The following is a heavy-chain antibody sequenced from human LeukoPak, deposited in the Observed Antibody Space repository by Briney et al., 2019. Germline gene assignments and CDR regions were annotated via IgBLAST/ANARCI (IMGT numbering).Heavy chain of an antibody. CDR3: ARALGSGDFDY. CDR1: GFIFSNYW. CDR2: IKQDGSEK. Sequence: GGSLRLSCAASGFIFSNYWMSWVRQAPGKGLEWVANIKQDGSEKYYVDSVKGRFTISRDNAKNLLYLQMNSLRAEDTAVYYCARALGSGDFDYWGQGTLVTVSS. J-gene: IGHJ4*02. V-gene: IGHV3-7*01. D-gene: IGHD7-27*01.